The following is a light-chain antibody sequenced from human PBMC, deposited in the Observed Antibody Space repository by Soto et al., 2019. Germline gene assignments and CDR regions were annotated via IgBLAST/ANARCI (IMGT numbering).Light chain of an antibody. CDR1: QSISSH. CDR2: TAS. CDR3: QHYNSYSEA. V-gene: IGKV1-39*01. J-gene: IGKJ1*01. Sequence: DIRMTQSPSSLSASVGDTVTITFRASQSISSHLNWYQQKPGKAPNLLMYTASNLQSGVPSRFSGSGSGTDFTLTISSLQPEDFATYYCQHYNSYSEAFGQVSKVDI.